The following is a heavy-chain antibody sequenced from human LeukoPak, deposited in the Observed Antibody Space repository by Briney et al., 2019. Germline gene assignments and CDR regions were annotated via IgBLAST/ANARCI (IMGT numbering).Heavy chain of an antibody. D-gene: IGHD6-25*01. CDR3: ARHPSSAWHADY. J-gene: IGHJ4*01. Sequence: SVTLSLTCTVSGGSISTSSYCWGWIRQPPGKGLEWIGSISYSGTTYYNPSLKSRVTISVDTSNNQFSLRLTSVTAADTAVYFCARHPSSAWHADYWGHGTLVTVSS. CDR2: ISYSGTT. V-gene: IGHV4-39*01. CDR1: GGSISTSSYC.